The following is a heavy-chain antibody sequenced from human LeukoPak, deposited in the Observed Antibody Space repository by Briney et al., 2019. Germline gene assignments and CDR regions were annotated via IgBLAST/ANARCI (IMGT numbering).Heavy chain of an antibody. CDR3: AKDLAPGYYYDSSGYYYVYYYYGMDV. J-gene: IGHJ6*02. CDR2: ISSSSSYI. CDR1: GFTFSSYS. Sequence: GGSLRLSCAASGFTFSSYSKIWVRHAPGKGLEWVSSISSSSSYIYYADSVKGRFTISRDNSKNTLYLQMNSLRAEDTAVYYCAKDLAPGYYYDSSGYYYVYYYYGMDVWGQGTTVTVSS. D-gene: IGHD3-22*01. V-gene: IGHV3-21*04.